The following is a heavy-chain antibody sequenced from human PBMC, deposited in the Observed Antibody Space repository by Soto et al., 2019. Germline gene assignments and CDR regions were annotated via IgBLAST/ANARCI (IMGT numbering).Heavy chain of an antibody. J-gene: IGHJ5*02. CDR3: ERETTSLDT. V-gene: IGHV4-38-2*02. CDR2: IFHTGDT. Sequence: AGTXSLTCAFSTYSIIIGVFFCCIRQPPGKVLEWIGSIFHTGDTYYNPSLNSQITMSVDTSKNQFSLKMTSLTAADTAVYYCERETTSLDTWGQGILVTVSS. D-gene: IGHD2-2*01. CDR1: TYSIIIGVF.